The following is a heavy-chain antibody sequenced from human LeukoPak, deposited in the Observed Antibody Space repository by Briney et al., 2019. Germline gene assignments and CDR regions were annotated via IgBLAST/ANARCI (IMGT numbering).Heavy chain of an antibody. CDR1: GFTFSSYS. J-gene: IGHJ6*02. Sequence: PGGSLRLSCAASGFTFSSYSMNWVRQAPGKGLEWVSSISSSSSYIYYADSVKGRFTISRDNAKNSLYLQMNSLRAEDTAVYYCARDLGTYSSSWYLFDDYYYGMDVWGQGTTVTVSS. CDR2: ISSSSSYI. V-gene: IGHV3-21*01. CDR3: ARDLGTYSSSWYLFDDYYYGMDV. D-gene: IGHD6-13*01.